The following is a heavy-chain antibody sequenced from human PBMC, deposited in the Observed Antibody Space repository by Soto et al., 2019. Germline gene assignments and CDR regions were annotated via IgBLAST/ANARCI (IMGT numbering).Heavy chain of an antibody. J-gene: IGHJ4*02. Sequence: EVQLVESGGGLVQPGGSLRLSCAASGFTFSSYEMNWVRQAPGKGLEWVSYISSSGSTIYYADSVKGRFTISRDNAKNSLYLQMNSLRAEDTAVYYCAINYPYYYDSSGSQTDYWGQGTLVTVSS. CDR2: ISSSGSTI. CDR3: AINYPYYYDSSGSQTDY. V-gene: IGHV3-48*03. CDR1: GFTFSSYE. D-gene: IGHD3-22*01.